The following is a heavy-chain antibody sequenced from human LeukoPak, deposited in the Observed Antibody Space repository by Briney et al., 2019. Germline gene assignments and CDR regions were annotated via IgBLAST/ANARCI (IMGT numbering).Heavy chain of an antibody. D-gene: IGHD3-22*01. CDR3: ARYYYDSSGYWSDY. V-gene: IGHV1-8*01. Sequence: ASVKVSCKASGYTFTSYAISWVRQAPGQGLEWKGWMNPNSGNTGYAQKFQGRVTMTRNTSISTAYMELSSLRSEDTAVYYCARYYYDSSGYWSDYWGQGTLVTVSS. CDR2: MNPNSGNT. CDR1: GYTFTSYA. J-gene: IGHJ4*02.